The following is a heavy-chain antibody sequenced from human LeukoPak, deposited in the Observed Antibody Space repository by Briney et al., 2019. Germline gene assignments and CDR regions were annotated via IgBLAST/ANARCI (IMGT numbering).Heavy chain of an antibody. CDR2: IHYSGST. J-gene: IGHJ6*02. CDR3: ARDLLGTRYYYYGLDV. CDR1: GGSISNHY. Sequence: SETLSLTCTVSGGSISNHYWSWIRQPPGKGLEWIGYIHYSGSTNYNPSLKSRVTISVDTSKNQFSLKLTSVTAADTAVYYCARDLLGTRYYYYGLDVWGQGTTVTVS. V-gene: IGHV4-59*11. D-gene: IGHD7-27*01.